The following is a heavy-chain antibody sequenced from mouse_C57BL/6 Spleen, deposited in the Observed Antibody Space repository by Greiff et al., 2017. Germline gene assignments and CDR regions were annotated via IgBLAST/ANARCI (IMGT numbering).Heavy chain of an antibody. CDR3: ARTLYYDYDFYYAMDY. D-gene: IGHD2-4*01. J-gene: IGHJ4*01. CDR2: IWSGGST. V-gene: IGHV2-2*01. Sequence: QVQLKQSGPGLVQPSQRLSITCTVSGFSLTSYGVHWVRQSPGKGLEWLGVIWSGGSTDYNAAFISRLSISKDNSKSQVFFKMNSLQADDTAIYYCARTLYYDYDFYYAMDYWGQGTSVTVSS. CDR1: GFSLTSYG.